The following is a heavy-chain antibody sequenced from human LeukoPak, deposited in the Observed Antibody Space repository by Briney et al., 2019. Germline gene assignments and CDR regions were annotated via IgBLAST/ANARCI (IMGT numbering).Heavy chain of an antibody. J-gene: IGHJ4*02. Sequence: GGSLRLSCEGSAFIFSGHWMNWVRQAPGKGLEWVANIKPDGTTEFYVDSVKGRFTISRDNALNSLYLQMNSLRAEDTAIYYCARSIPYGTTWYGRSDYWGQGTLVTVSS. CDR2: IKPDGTTE. D-gene: IGHD6-13*01. CDR3: ARSIPYGTTWYGRSDY. V-gene: IGHV3-7*03. CDR1: AFIFSGHW.